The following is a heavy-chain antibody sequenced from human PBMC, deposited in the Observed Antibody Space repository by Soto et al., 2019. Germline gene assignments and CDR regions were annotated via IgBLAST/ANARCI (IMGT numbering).Heavy chain of an antibody. J-gene: IGHJ4*02. CDR3: VGSGYSPFDY. D-gene: IGHD3-22*01. CDR2: LYYSGST. CDR1: GGSISSSSYY. V-gene: IGHV4-39*01. Sequence: SVTMSLTCPVAGGSISSSSYYWGWIRQPPGKGLEWIGSLYYSGSTYYNPSLKSRVTISVDTSKNQFSLKLSSVTAADTAVYYCVGSGYSPFDYWGQGTLVTVSS.